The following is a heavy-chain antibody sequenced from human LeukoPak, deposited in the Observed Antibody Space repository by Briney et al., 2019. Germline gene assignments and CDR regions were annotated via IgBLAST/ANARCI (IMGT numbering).Heavy chain of an antibody. J-gene: IGHJ5*02. CDR2: ISAYNGNT. CDR3: ARAGDWEPLRSLFGWFDP. CDR1: GYTFTSYG. V-gene: IGHV1-18*01. Sequence: ASVKVSCKASGYTFTSYGISWARQAPGQGLEWMGWISAYNGNTNYAQKLQGRVTMTTDTSTSTAYMELRSLRSDDTAVYYCARAGDWEPLRSLFGWFDPWGQGTLVTVSS. D-gene: IGHD1-26*01.